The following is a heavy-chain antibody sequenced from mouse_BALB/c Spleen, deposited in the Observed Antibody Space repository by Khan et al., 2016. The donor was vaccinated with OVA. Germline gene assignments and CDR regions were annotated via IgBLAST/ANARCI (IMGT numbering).Heavy chain of an antibody. CDR1: GYTFTDFA. D-gene: IGHD1-3*01. V-gene: IGHV1S137*01. CDR2: ISTYYGDA. CDR3: ARWSGNSRVAY. J-gene: IGHJ3*01. Sequence: QVQLQQPGAELVRPGVSVKLSCKGSGYTFTDFAMHWVKQSPAKSLEWIGVISTYYGDATYNQKFKGKATMTVDNSSSTAYMELARLTSDDSASDDGARWSGNSRVAYWGQGTLVTVSA.